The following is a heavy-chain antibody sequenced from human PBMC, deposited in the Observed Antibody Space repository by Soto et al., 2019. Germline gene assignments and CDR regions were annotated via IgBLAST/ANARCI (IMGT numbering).Heavy chain of an antibody. Sequence: SVKASCKASGGTFSSYAFSWVRQAPGQGLEWMGGIIRIFHTPTYAQKFQGRVTITADESTSTAYMELISLRSDDTAVYYCVHRRDGYNSAFFDSWGQGTLVTVSS. CDR1: GGTFSSYA. V-gene: IGHV1-69*13. J-gene: IGHJ4*02. D-gene: IGHD5-12*01. CDR2: IIRIFHTP. CDR3: VHRRDGYNSAFFDS.